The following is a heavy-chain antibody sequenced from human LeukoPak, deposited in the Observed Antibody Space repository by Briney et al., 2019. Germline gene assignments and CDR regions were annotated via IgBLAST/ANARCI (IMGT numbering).Heavy chain of an antibody. Sequence: GGSLRLSCAASGFTFSSYGMHWVRQAPGKGLEWVAVIWYDGSNKYYAGSVKGRFTISRDNSKNTLYLQMNSLRAEDTAVYYCVRVTHSSYSYGYGHGDYWGQGTLVTVSS. CDR1: GFTFSSYG. J-gene: IGHJ4*02. V-gene: IGHV3-33*01. D-gene: IGHD5-18*01. CDR3: VRVTHSSYSYGYGHGDY. CDR2: IWYDGSNK.